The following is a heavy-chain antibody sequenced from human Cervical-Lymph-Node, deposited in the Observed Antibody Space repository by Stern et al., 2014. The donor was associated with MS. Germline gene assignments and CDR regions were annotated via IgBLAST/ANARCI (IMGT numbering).Heavy chain of an antibody. D-gene: IGHD6-13*01. CDR2: IWYDGSNP. CDR1: GFSFSRYA. J-gene: IGHJ4*02. CDR3: ASAYSSSHYYFDY. V-gene: IGHV3-33*01. Sequence: VQLVESGGGVVQPGRSLRLSCAASGFSFSRYAMHWVRQAPGKGLEWVALIWYDGSNPYYADSVTGLFTISRDNFKNTLYLQMNSLRTEDTAVYYCASAYSSSHYYFDYWGQGTLVTVSS.